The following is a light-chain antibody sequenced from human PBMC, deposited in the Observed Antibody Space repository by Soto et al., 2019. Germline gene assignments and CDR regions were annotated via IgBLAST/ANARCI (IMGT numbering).Light chain of an antibody. CDR1: SSDVGGYNY. CDR2: DVG. Sequence: QSALTQPPSASGSPGQSVTISCTGTSSDVGGYNYVSWYQQHPGKAPKVMIYDVGKRPSGVPDRFSGSKSGHTASLPVSGLQAEDVADYYCSSHPGSNTPFVFGTGTKLTVL. J-gene: IGLJ1*01. V-gene: IGLV2-8*01. CDR3: SSHPGSNTPFV.